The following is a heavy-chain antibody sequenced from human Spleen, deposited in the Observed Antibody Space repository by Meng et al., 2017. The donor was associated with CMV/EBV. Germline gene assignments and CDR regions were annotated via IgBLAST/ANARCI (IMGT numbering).Heavy chain of an antibody. V-gene: IGHV3-72*01. Sequence: GESLKISCAASGFTFSDHYMDWVRQAPGEGLEWVGRIRNKAYGYTPEYAASVKGRFTISRDDSKNSLYLQMNRLKTADSAVYYCAIGGGLFWGQGTLVTVSS. J-gene: IGHJ4*02. CDR2: IRNKAYGYTP. CDR3: AIGGGLF. D-gene: IGHD3-3*01. CDR1: GFTFSDHY.